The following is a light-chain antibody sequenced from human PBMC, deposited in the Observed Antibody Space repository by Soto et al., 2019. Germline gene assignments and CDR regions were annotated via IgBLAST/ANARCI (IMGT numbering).Light chain of an antibody. V-gene: IGLV1-44*01. CDR3: VAWDDRLDGPV. J-gene: IGLJ2*01. CDR2: SDL. Sequence: QSVLTQPPSASGTPGQRVTISCSGGTSNIGTNAVNWYQHLPGTAPSVLIYSDLQRPPGAPDRFAGSKSGTSASLAISGLQPGDEADYFCVAWDDRLDGPVFGGGTKLTVL. CDR1: TSNIGTNA.